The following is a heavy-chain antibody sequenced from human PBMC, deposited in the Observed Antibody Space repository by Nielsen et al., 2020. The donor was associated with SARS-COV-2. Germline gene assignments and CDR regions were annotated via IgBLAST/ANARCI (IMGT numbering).Heavy chain of an antibody. J-gene: IGHJ5*02. V-gene: IGHV3-20*01. CDR3: ALSHDYGDFRFDP. Sequence: GESLKISCAASGFTFDDYGMSWVRQAPGKGLEWVSGINWNGGSTGYADSVKGRLTISRDNAKNSLYLQMNSLRAEDTALYHCALSHDYGDFRFDPWGQGTLVTVSS. D-gene: IGHD4-17*01. CDR2: INWNGGST. CDR1: GFTFDDYG.